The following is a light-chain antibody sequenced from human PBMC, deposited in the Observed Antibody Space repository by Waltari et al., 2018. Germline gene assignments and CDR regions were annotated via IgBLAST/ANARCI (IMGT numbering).Light chain of an antibody. CDR1: QSLLYSNGYNY. Sequence: DIVMTQSPLSLPVTPGEPASISCRSSQSLLYSNGYNYLDWYLQKPGQSPQLLIYLGSYRASGVPDRFSGSGSGTDFTLKISRVEAEDVGVYYCMQALQTPRFTFGPGTKVDIK. CDR2: LGS. V-gene: IGKV2-28*01. J-gene: IGKJ3*01. CDR3: MQALQTPRFT.